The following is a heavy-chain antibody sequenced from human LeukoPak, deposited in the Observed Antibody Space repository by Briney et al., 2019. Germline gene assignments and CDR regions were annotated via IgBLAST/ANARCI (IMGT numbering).Heavy chain of an antibody. CDR1: GFTFSSYG. Sequence: GGSLRLSCAASGFTFSSYGMHWVRQAPGKGLEWVAVISYDGSNKYYADSVKGRFTISRDNSKNTLYQQMNSLRAEDTAVYYCAKELYDSSPDYWGQGTLVTVSS. CDR3: AKELYDSSPDY. J-gene: IGHJ4*02. CDR2: ISYDGSNK. D-gene: IGHD3-22*01. V-gene: IGHV3-30*18.